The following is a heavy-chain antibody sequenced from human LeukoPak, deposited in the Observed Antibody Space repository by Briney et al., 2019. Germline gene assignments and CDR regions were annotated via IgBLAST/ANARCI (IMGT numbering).Heavy chain of an antibody. CDR2: IYHGGST. CDR1: GYSISGGYY. Sequence: SETLSLTCAVSGYSISGGYYWGWVRQPPGKGLEWVGSIYHGGSTYYNPSLKSRVTISVDASKNQFSLSLSSVTAADTARYYCARTRFKTGYSYDSSGYFLDYWGQGTLVTVSS. J-gene: IGHJ4*02. D-gene: IGHD3-22*01. V-gene: IGHV4-38-2*01. CDR3: ARTRFKTGYSYDSSGYFLDY.